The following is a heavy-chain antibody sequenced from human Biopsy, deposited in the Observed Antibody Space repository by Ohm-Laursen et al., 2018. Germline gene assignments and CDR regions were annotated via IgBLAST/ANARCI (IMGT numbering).Heavy chain of an antibody. CDR2: TYKGGNT. CDR1: GASITSYY. CDR3: ARDLPSSYYYAMDV. Sequence: GTLSLTCIVSGASITSYYWSWIRQPAGKGLEWIGHTYKGGNTNHNPSLKSRASMSVDTSKNQLSLTLRSVTAADTAVYYCARDLPSSYYYAMDVWGQGTTVTVSS. J-gene: IGHJ6*02. V-gene: IGHV4-4*07.